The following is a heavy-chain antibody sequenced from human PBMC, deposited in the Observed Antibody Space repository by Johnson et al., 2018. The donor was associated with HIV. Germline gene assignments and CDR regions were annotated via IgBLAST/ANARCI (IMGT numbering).Heavy chain of an antibody. Sequence: VQVVESGGGLVQPGGSLRLSCVGSSNYKSWVRQAPGKGLEWVSVIYSGGSTYYADSVKGRFTISRDTSKNTLYLQMNSLRAEDTAVYYCAKRAQLGTAWYVNAFDIWGQGTMVTVSS. CDR2: IYSGGST. V-gene: IGHV3-66*02. J-gene: IGHJ3*02. CDR3: AKRAQLGTAWYVNAFDI. D-gene: IGHD3-16*01. CDR1: SSNY.